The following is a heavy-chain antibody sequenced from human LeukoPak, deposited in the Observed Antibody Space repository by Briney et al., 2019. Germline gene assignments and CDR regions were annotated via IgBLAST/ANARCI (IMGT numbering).Heavy chain of an antibody. V-gene: IGHV3-30*02. CDR1: GFTFSSYG. CDR2: IRYDGSNK. J-gene: IGHJ3*02. CDR3: AKDVQQQPLDAFDI. D-gene: IGHD6-13*01. Sequence: GGSLRLSCAASGFTFSSYGMHWVRQAPGKGLEWVAFIRYDGSNKYYADSVKGRFTISRDNSKNTLYLQMNSLRAEDTAVYYCAKDVQQQPLDAFDIWGQGTMVTVSS.